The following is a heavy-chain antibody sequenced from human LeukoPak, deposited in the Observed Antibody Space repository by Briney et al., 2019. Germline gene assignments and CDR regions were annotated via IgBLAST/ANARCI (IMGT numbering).Heavy chain of an antibody. CDR1: GFTFSSYE. CDR3: ARIRMSMLRGDFDY. D-gene: IGHD3-10*01. CDR2: ISSSGDTI. Sequence: GGSLGLSCAASGFTFSSYEMNWVRQAPGKGLEWVSYISSSGDTIYYADSVKGRFTISRDNAKNSLYLQMNSLRAEDTAVYYCARIRMSMLRGDFDYWGQGTLVTVSS. J-gene: IGHJ4*02. V-gene: IGHV3-48*03.